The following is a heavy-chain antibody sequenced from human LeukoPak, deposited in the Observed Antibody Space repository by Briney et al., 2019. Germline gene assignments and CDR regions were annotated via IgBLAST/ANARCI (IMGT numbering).Heavy chain of an antibody. CDR2: IYYSGST. CDR1: GGSISSYY. CDR3: ARGLRKYGSGSYPLLY. D-gene: IGHD3-10*01. Sequence: SETLSLTCTVSGGSISSYYWSWIRQPPGKGLEWIGYIYYSGSTNYNPSLKSRVTISVDTSKNQFSLKLSSVTAADTAVYYCARGLRKYGSGSYPLLYWGQGTLVTVSS. J-gene: IGHJ4*02. V-gene: IGHV4-59*12.